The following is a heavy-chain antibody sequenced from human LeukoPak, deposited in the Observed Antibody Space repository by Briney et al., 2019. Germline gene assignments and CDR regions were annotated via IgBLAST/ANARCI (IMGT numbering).Heavy chain of an antibody. V-gene: IGHV1-18*01. J-gene: IGHJ4*02. Sequence: ASVKVSCKASGYTFTSYGISWVRQAPGQGLEWMGWISAYNGNTNYAQKLQGRVTMTTDTSTSTAYMEPRSLRSDDTAVYYCARGPITFGGIIPNDYWGQGTLVTVSS. CDR1: GYTFTSYG. CDR2: ISAYNGNT. D-gene: IGHD3-16*02. CDR3: ARGPITFGGIIPNDY.